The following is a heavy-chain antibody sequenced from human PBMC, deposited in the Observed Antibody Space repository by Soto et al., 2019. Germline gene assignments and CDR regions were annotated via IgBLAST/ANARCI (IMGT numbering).Heavy chain of an antibody. V-gene: IGHV4-59*08. J-gene: IGHJ3*02. D-gene: IGHD4-17*01. CDR3: ARLYGDSDAFDI. Sequence: SETLSLTCTVSGGSISSYYWSWIRQPPGKGLEWIGYIYYSGSTNYNPSLKSRVTISVDTSKNQFSLKLSSVTAADTAVYYCARLYGDSDAFDIWGQGTMVTVSS. CDR1: GGSISSYY. CDR2: IYYSGST.